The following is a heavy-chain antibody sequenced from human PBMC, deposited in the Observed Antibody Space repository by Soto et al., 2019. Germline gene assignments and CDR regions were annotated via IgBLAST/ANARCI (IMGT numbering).Heavy chain of an antibody. CDR2: ISGSGSNT. Sequence: PGGSLRLSCAASGFTFSTYAMSWARQAPGKGLEWVSAISGSGSNTYYADSVKGRFTISRDDSKSTLYLQMNSLRAEDTAVYYCARDPSHSYYTLFYYFDYWGQGTLVTVSS. V-gene: IGHV3-23*01. D-gene: IGHD1-26*01. CDR3: ARDPSHSYYTLFYYFDY. CDR1: GFTFSTYA. J-gene: IGHJ4*02.